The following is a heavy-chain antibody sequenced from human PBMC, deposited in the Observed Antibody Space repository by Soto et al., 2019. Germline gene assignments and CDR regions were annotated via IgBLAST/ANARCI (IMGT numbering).Heavy chain of an antibody. CDR2: INHSGST. CDR3: ARGRIVVLPAAQRNWFDP. J-gene: IGHJ5*02. D-gene: IGHD2-2*01. Sequence: SETLSLTCAVYGGSFSGYYWSWIRQPPGKGLEWIGEINHSGSTNYNPSLKSRVTISVDTSKNQFSLKLSSVTAADTAVYYCARGRIVVLPAAQRNWFDPWGQGTLVTVSS. CDR1: GGSFSGYY. V-gene: IGHV4-34*01.